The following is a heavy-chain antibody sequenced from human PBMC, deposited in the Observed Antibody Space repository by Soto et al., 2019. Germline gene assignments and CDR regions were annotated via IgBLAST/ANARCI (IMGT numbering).Heavy chain of an antibody. J-gene: IGHJ6*02. Sequence: ASVKVSCKASGYTFTSYYMHWARQAPGQGLEWMGIINPSGGSTSYSQKFQGRVTMTRDTSTSTVYMELSSLRSEDTAVYYCASTFRGFLEWLTPHGLDVWGQGTTVTVSS. V-gene: IGHV1-46*01. CDR1: GYTFTSYY. CDR2: INPSGGST. D-gene: IGHD3-3*01. CDR3: ASTFRGFLEWLTPHGLDV.